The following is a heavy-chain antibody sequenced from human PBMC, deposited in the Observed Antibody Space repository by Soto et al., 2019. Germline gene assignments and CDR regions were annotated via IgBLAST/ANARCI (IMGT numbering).Heavy chain of an antibody. CDR2: INPNSGGT. D-gene: IGHD6-19*01. CDR1: GYTFTGYF. CDR3: ARDRGSSGWYWFDP. Sequence: QVQLVQSGAEVKKPGASVKVSCKASGYTFTGYFMHWVRQAPGQGLEWMSWINPNSGGTNYGQKFQGRVTMTRDTSISTAYMELSRLRSDDTAVYYCARDRGSSGWYWFDPCGQGTLVTVSS. V-gene: IGHV1-2*02. J-gene: IGHJ5*02.